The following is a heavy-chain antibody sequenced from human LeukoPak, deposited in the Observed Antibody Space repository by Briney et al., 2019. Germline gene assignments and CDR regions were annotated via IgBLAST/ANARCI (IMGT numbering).Heavy chain of an antibody. CDR2: ISAYNGNT. CDR1: GYTFTSYG. J-gene: IGHJ3*02. CDR3: ARKYSSGWFDAFDI. V-gene: IGHV1-18*01. D-gene: IGHD6-19*01. Sequence: ASVKVSCKASGYTFTSYGISWVRQAPGQGLEWMGWISAYNGNTDYAQKLQGRVTMTTDTSTSTAYMELRSLRSDDTAVYYCARKYSSGWFDAFDIWGQGTMVTVSS.